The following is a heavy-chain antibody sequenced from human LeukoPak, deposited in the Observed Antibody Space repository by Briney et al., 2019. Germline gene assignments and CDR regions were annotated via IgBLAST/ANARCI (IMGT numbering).Heavy chain of an antibody. J-gene: IGHJ6*03. V-gene: IGHV7-4-1*02. CDR2: INTNTGNP. CDR1: GYTFTGYY. D-gene: IGHD6-19*01. Sequence: HRASVKVSCKASGYTFTGYYMHWVRQAPGQGLEWMGWINTNTGNPTYAQGFTGRFVFSLDTSVSTAYLQISSLKAEDTAVYYCARGGWPGYYYYYMDVWGKGTTVTVSS. CDR3: ARGGWPGYYYYYMDV.